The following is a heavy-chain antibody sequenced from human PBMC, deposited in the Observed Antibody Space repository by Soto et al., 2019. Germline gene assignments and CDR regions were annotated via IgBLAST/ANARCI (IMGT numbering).Heavy chain of an antibody. D-gene: IGHD6-13*01. Sequence: SVTLSLTCTVSGGSISPYYWSWIRQPPGKGLEWIRYIYYSGNTNYNPSLESRVTISVDTSRNQFSLKLTSVTAADTAVYYCARKGAAASYSHYYMDVWGRGTTVTVSS. CDR1: GGSISPYY. CDR3: ARKGAAASYSHYYMDV. CDR2: IYYSGNT. J-gene: IGHJ6*03. V-gene: IGHV4-59*01.